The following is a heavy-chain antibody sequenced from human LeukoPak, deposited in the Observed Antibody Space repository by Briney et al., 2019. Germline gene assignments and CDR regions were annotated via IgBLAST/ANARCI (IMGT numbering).Heavy chain of an antibody. CDR2: IYTSGST. CDR1: GGSISSGSYY. Sequence: SETLSLTCTVSGGSISSGSYYWSWIRQPAGKGLEWIGRIYTSGSTNYNPSLKSRVTISVDTSKNQFSLKLSSVTAADTAVYYCARSLGVVVAAIDWFDPWGQGTLVTVSS. D-gene: IGHD2-15*01. V-gene: IGHV4-61*02. J-gene: IGHJ5*02. CDR3: ARSLGVVVAAIDWFDP.